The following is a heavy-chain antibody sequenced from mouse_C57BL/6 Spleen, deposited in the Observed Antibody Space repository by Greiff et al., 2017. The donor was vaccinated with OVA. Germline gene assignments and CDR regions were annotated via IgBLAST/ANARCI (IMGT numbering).Heavy chain of an antibody. D-gene: IGHD2-4*01. Sequence: VHVKQSVAELVRPGASVKLSCTASGFNIKNTYMHWVKQRPEQGLEWIGRIDPANGNTTYAPKFQGKATITADTSSNTAYLQLSSLTSEDTAIYYCARCSYYDSVYVDVWGTGTTVTVSS. CDR3: ARCSYYDSVYVDV. J-gene: IGHJ1*03. CDR2: IDPANGNT. V-gene: IGHV14-3*01. CDR1: GFNIKNTY.